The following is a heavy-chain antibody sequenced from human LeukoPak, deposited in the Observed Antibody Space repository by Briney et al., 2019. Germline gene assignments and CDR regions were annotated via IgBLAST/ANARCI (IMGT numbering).Heavy chain of an antibody. V-gene: IGHV3-30*18. D-gene: IGHD3-10*01. CDR3: AKENQWFGELLLGTIDY. Sequence: GRSLRLSCVASGFSFNTYGMHWVRQAPGKGLEWVAVVSYDESLKYYADSVKGRFTVSRDNSKNTLYLQMDSLRPEDTALYYCAKENQWFGELLLGTIDYWGQGTLVTVSS. CDR1: GFSFNTYG. CDR2: VSYDESLK. J-gene: IGHJ4*02.